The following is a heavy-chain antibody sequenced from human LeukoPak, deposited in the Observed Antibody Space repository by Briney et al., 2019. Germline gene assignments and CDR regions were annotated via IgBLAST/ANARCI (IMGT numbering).Heavy chain of an antibody. Sequence: SETLSLTCAVYGGSFSGYYWSWIRQPPGKGLEWIGEINHSGSTNYNPSLKSRVTISVDTSKNQFSLKLSSVTAADTAVYYCARARAAAVPFDYWGQGTLVTVSS. J-gene: IGHJ4*02. D-gene: IGHD6-13*01. CDR2: INHSGST. CDR3: ARARAAAVPFDY. CDR1: GGSFSGYY. V-gene: IGHV4-34*01.